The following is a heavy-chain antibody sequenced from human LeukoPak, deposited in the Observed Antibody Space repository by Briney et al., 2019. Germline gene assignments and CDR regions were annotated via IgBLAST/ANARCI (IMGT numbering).Heavy chain of an antibody. CDR1: GFTFSAYW. CDR2: INTDGSRI. J-gene: IGHJ5*02. V-gene: IGHV3-74*01. Sequence: PGGSLRLSCAASGFTFSAYWMHWVRQAPGKGLVWVSRINTDGSRITYADSVKGRFTIPRDNAMNTVYLQMNSLRAEGTAVYYCARVLSGSWDWFDPWGQGTLVTVSS. CDR3: ARVLSGSWDWFDP. D-gene: IGHD3-22*01.